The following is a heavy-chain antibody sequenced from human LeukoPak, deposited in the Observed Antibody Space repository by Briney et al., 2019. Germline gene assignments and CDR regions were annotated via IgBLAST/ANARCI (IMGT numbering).Heavy chain of an antibody. J-gene: IGHJ6*03. CDR3: ARDQGGYDYDYYYYMDV. D-gene: IGHD5-12*01. CDR2: INPTGGST. CDR1: GYTFTSYY. V-gene: IGHV1-46*01. Sequence: ASVKVSCQASGYTFTSYYMHWVRQAPGQGLEWMGLINPTGGSTGYAQKFQGRVTMTTDTSTSTAYMELRSLRSDDTAVYYCARDQGGYDYDYYYYMDVWGKGTTVTVSS.